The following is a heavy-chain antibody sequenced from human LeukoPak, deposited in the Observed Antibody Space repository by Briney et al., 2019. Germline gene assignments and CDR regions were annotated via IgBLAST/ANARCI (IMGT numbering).Heavy chain of an antibody. Sequence: SETLSLTCAVYGGSFSSYYWSWIRQPAGKGLEWIGRIYTSGSTNYNPSLKSRVTMSIETSKNQFSLKLSSVTAADTAVYYCARDGWFGELLDYWGQGTLVIVSS. D-gene: IGHD3-10*01. CDR1: GGSFSSYY. CDR3: ARDGWFGELLDY. CDR2: IYTSGST. V-gene: IGHV4-4*07. J-gene: IGHJ4*02.